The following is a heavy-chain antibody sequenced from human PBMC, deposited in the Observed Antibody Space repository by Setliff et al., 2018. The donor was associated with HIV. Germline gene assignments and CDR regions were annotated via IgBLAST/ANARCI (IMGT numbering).Heavy chain of an antibody. J-gene: IGHJ6*03. Sequence: SETLSLTCTVSGGSISSYYWSWIRQPAGKGLEWIGRIYASGSTNYNPSLKSRVTMSVDTSKNHFSLKLSSVTAADTAVYYCAREIQFSATTYYYYYMDDWGRGTTVTVSS. CDR1: GGSISSYY. V-gene: IGHV4-4*07. CDR3: AREIQFSATTYYYYYMDD. CDR2: IYASGST. D-gene: IGHD5-18*01.